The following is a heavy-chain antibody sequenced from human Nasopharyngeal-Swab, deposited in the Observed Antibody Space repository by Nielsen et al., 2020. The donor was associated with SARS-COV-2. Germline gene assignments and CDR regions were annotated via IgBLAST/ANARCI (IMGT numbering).Heavy chain of an antibody. V-gene: IGHV3-48*04. D-gene: IGHD3-10*01. CDR2: ISSSSSTI. CDR3: ARRVRFRELKNDAFDI. Sequence: GESLKISCAASGFTFSSYSMNWVSQAPGKGLEWVSYISSSSSTIYYADSVKGRFTISRDNAKNSLYLQMNSLRAEDTAVYYCARRVRFRELKNDAFDIWGQGTMVTVSS. J-gene: IGHJ3*02. CDR1: GFTFSSYS.